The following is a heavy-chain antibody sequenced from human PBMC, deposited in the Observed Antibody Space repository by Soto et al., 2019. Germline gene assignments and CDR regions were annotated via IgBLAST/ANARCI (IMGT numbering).Heavy chain of an antibody. D-gene: IGHD2-21*02. CDR3: ARGGHVVVVTAALDY. CDR2: VNPSGGHT. V-gene: IGHV1-46*01. CDR1: GDTFTDYY. J-gene: IGHJ4*02. Sequence: QVQLMQSGAEVKKPGASVKVSCKASGDTFTDYYIHWVRQAPGQGLEWMGTVNPSGGHTTYAQHFLGRVTMTRDTSTSPLYRALTSLTSEDTAIYYCARGGHVVVVTAALDYWGQGTLVTVSS.